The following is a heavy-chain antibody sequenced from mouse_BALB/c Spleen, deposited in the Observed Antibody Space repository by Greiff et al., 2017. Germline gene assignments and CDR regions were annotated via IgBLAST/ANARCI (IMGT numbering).Heavy chain of an antibody. CDR2: INPYNDGT. CDR1: GYTFTSYV. V-gene: IGHV1-14*01. J-gene: IGHJ4*01. CDR3: ARSADAMDY. Sequence: VQLQQSGPELVKPGASVKMSCKASGYTFTSYVMHWVKQKPGQGLEWIGYINPYNDGTKYNEKIKGKATLTSDKASSTAYMELSSLTSEDSAVYYCARSADAMDYWGQGTSVTVSS. D-gene: IGHD6-1*01.